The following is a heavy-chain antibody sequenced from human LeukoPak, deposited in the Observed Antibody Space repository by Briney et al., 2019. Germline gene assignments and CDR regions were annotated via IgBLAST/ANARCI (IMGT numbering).Heavy chain of an antibody. D-gene: IGHD6-13*01. Sequence: AASVKVSCKASGYTFTGYYMHWVRQAPGQGLEWMGWINPNSGGTNYAQKFQGRVTMTRDTSISTAYMELSRLRSDDTAVYYCARLIPRTGIAAVRRFDPWGQGTLVTVSS. V-gene: IGHV1-2*02. CDR2: INPNSGGT. CDR1: GYTFTGYY. J-gene: IGHJ5*02. CDR3: ARLIPRTGIAAVRRFDP.